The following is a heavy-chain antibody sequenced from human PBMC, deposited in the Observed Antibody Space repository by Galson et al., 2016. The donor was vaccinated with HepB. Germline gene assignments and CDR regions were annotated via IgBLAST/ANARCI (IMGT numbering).Heavy chain of an antibody. Sequence: SLRLSCAASGFTFNNYAMSWVRQAPGRGLELVSGISGGGGTTFYADSVEGRFTISRDNSKNTLYLQMNRLRAEDTAVYYCAKGALLGSMPHYFGYWGQGTLVSVSS. CDR3: AKGALLGSMPHYFGY. V-gene: IGHV3-23*01. CDR1: GFTFNNYA. CDR2: ISGGGGTT. D-gene: IGHD7-27*01. J-gene: IGHJ4*02.